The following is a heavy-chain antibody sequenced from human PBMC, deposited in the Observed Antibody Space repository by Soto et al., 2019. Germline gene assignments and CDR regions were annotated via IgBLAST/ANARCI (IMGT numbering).Heavy chain of an antibody. Sequence: QVQLQESGPGLVKPSQTLSLTCTVSGGSISSGGYYWSWIRQHPGKGLEWIGYIYYSGSTYYNPSLKSRVTISVDTSKNQFSLKLRSVTAAATAVYYCAIYDSSGSRGFQHWGQGTLVTVSS. CDR3: AIYDSSGSRGFQH. CDR1: GGSISSGGYY. CDR2: IYYSGST. V-gene: IGHV4-31*03. D-gene: IGHD3-22*01. J-gene: IGHJ1*01.